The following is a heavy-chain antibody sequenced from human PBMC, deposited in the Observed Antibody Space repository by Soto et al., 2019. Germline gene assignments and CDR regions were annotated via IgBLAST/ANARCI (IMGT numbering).Heavy chain of an antibody. Sequence: GGSLRLSCAASGFTFSSYAMHWVRQAPGKGLEWVAVISYDGSNKYYADSVEGRFTISRDNSKNTLYLQMNSLRAEDTAVYYCARGEKEADTYYYYYYGMDVWGQGTTVTVSS. CDR1: GFTFSSYA. CDR3: ARGEKEADTYYYYYYGMDV. J-gene: IGHJ6*02. V-gene: IGHV3-30-3*01. CDR2: ISYDGSNK.